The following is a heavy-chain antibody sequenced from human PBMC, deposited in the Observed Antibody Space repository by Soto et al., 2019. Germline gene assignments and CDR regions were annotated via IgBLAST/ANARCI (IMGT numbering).Heavy chain of an antibody. CDR3: AKDFYVWGYKIGSPLED. J-gene: IGHJ4*02. CDR1: SDNFRGYA. Sequence: SGRSLRLSCAASSDNFRGYAISCVRKPPGKGQEWDSVIAVDADCRRYGDCVKGRCSIDRVNPQNTLYLQLNSVRVEDTATYYCAKDFYVWGYKIGSPLEDWGPGT. D-gene: IGHD3-10*02. V-gene: IGHV3-23*01. CDR2: IAVDADCR.